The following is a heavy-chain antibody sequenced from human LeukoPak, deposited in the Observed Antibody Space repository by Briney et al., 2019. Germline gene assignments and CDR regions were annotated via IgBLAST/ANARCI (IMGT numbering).Heavy chain of an antibody. CDR1: GFTFSSYS. V-gene: IGHV3-21*01. CDR2: ISSSSSYI. J-gene: IGHJ4*02. CDR3: ARDRDCSSTSCYYDY. D-gene: IGHD2-2*01. Sequence: GGSLRLSCAASGFTFSSYSMNWVRQAPGKGLDWVSSISSSSSYIYYADSVKSRFTISRDNAKNSLYLQMNSLRAEDTAVYYCARDRDCSSTSCYYDYWGQGTLVTVSS.